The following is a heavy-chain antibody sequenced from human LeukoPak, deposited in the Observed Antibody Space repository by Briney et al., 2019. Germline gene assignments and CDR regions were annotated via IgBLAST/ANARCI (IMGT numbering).Heavy chain of an antibody. V-gene: IGHV4-34*01. CDR3: ARDSVVRGATFDY. Sequence: SETLSLTCAVYGGCFSGYYWSWIRQPPGKGLEWIGETNHSGSTNYNPSLKSRVTISVDTSKNQFSLKLSSVTAADTAVYYCARDSVVRGATFDYWGQGTLVTVSS. D-gene: IGHD3-10*01. J-gene: IGHJ4*02. CDR2: TNHSGST. CDR1: GGCFSGYY.